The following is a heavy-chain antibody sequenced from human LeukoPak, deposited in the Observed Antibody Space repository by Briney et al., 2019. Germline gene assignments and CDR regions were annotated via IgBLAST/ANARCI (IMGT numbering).Heavy chain of an antibody. CDR2: ISSSSSYI. CDR1: GFTFSSYS. CDR3: ARSGTYCGGDCPTRFGY. J-gene: IGHJ4*02. D-gene: IGHD2-21*01. Sequence: PGGSLRLSCAASGFTFSSYSMNWVRQAPGKGLEWVSSISSSSSYIYYADSVKGRFTISRDNAKNSLYLQMNSLRAEDTAVYYCARSGTYCGGDCPTRFGYWGQGTLVTVSS. V-gene: IGHV3-21*01.